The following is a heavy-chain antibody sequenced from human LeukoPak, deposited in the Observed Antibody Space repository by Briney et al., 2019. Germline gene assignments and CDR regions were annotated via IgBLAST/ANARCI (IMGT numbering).Heavy chain of an antibody. CDR2: IYYSGST. V-gene: IGHV4-59*08. Sequence: SETLSLTCTVSGGSISSYYWSWIRQPPGKGLGWIGYIYYSGSTNYNPSLKSRVTISVDTSKNQFSLKLSSVTAADTAVYYCARQSGIAVRGGWYFDLWGRGTLVTVSS. D-gene: IGHD6-19*01. CDR3: ARQSGIAVRGGWYFDL. CDR1: GGSISSYY. J-gene: IGHJ2*01.